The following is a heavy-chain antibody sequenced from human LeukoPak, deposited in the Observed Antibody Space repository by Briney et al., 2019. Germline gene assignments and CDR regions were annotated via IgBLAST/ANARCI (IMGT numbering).Heavy chain of an antibody. CDR3: ARQPRYCSGTSCYRIDS. Sequence: SETLSLTCAVSGYSINSGYYWAWIRQPPGKGLEWIGNIYYSGSTYYNPSLKSRVTISVDTSKNQFSLKLSSVTAADTAVYYCARQPRYCSGTSCYRIDSWGQGTLVTVSS. CDR2: IYYSGST. D-gene: IGHD2-2*01. J-gene: IGHJ4*02. CDR1: GYSINSGYY. V-gene: IGHV4-38-2*01.